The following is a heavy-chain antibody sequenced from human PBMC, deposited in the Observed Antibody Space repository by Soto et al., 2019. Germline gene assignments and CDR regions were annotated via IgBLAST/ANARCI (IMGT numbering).Heavy chain of an antibody. CDR3: AKDALYSGSPRGFDY. J-gene: IGHJ4*02. Sequence: GGSLRLSCAASGFTFSSYAMSWVRQAPGKGLDWVSGISGTAGSTNYADSVKGRFTISRDNLKNTLYLHMNSLRAADTAVYYCAKDALYSGSPRGFDYWGQGTLVTVS. D-gene: IGHD1-26*01. V-gene: IGHV3-23*01. CDR2: ISGTAGST. CDR1: GFTFSSYA.